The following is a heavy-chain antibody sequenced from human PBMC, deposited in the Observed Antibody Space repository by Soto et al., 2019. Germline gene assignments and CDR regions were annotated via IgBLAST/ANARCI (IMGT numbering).Heavy chain of an antibody. J-gene: IGHJ6*02. CDR1: GGSSTSSY. CDR2: IYDTGISGYTPST. CDR3: ARGDDAFLDYGLDV. V-gene: IGHV4-59*01. Sequence: SETLSLACTVSGGSSTSSYMSWIRRPPGKGLEWISYIYDTGISGYTPSTSYNPSLKSRVTMSVDTSKSQFSLKLTSVTAADTAVYYCARGDDAFLDYGLDVWGQGITVTVSS.